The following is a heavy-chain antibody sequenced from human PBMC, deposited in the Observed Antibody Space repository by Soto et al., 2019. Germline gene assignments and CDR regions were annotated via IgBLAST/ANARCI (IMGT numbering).Heavy chain of an antibody. CDR3: AKSLNINWKNWFDP. D-gene: IGHD1-1*01. CDR2: ISDTGGRI. J-gene: IGHJ5*02. Sequence: EVQLLASGGGLVQPGGSLRLSCAASGFTFSSNAMNWVRQAPGKGLEWVSVISDTGGRIYYADSVKGRFTISRDNSKNTLYLEMNSLRVEDTAVYYCAKSLNINWKNWFDPWGQGTLVTVSS. CDR1: GFTFSSNA. V-gene: IGHV3-23*01.